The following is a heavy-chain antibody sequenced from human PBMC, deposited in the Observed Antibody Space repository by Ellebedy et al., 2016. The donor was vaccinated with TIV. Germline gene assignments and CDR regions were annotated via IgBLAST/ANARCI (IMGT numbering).Heavy chain of an antibody. CDR3: ARAPPADIVVVPAAIGMDV. D-gene: IGHD2-2*01. J-gene: IGHJ6*02. CDR1: GFTFSDYY. Sequence: GGSLRLXCAASGFTFSDYYMSWIRQAPGKGLEWVSYISSSSSYTHYADSVKGRFTISRDNAKNSLYLQMNSLRAEDTAVYYCARAPPADIVVVPAAIGMDVWGQGTTVTVSS. V-gene: IGHV3-11*06. CDR2: ISSSSSYT.